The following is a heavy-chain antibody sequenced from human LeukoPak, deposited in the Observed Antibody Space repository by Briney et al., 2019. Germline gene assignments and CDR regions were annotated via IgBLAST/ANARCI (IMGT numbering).Heavy chain of an antibody. J-gene: IGHJ4*02. CDR1: GGSISSGDYY. V-gene: IGHV4-30-4*01. CDR3: ARRYYDFWSGYENSPFDY. D-gene: IGHD3-3*01. Sequence: PSQTLSLTCTVSGGSISSGDYYWSWIRQPPGKGLEWIGYIYYSGSTYYNPSLKSRVTISVDTSKNQFSLKLSSVTAADTAVYYCARRYYDFWSGYENSPFDYWGQGTLVTVSS. CDR2: IYYSGST.